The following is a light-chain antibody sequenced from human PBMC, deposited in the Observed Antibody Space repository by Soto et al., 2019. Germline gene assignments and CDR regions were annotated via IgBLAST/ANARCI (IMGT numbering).Light chain of an antibody. CDR1: SSDVGSYNY. CDR3: SLYTTDSTYV. CDR2: EVS. V-gene: IGLV2-14*01. J-gene: IGLJ1*01. Sequence: QSALTQPASVSGSPGQSITISCTGTSSDVGSYNYVSWYQLHPGKAPKLMIYEVSNRPSGVSNRFSGSKSGDTASLTISGLQAEDEADYYCSLYTTDSTYVFGTGTKLTVL.